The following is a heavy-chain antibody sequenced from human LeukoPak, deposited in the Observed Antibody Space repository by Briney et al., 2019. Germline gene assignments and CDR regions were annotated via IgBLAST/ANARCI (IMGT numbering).Heavy chain of an antibody. V-gene: IGHV3-7*01. CDR1: GFAASGFTFSTFG. CDR3: VGGDY. J-gene: IGHJ4*02. Sequence: GGSLRLSCAASGFAASGFTFSTFGMNWVRQAPGKGLECVANINQDGSDKYYVDSVKGRFTISRDNTKNSLYLQMNSLRAEDTAVYYCVGGDYWGQGTLVTVSS. CDR2: INQDGSDK.